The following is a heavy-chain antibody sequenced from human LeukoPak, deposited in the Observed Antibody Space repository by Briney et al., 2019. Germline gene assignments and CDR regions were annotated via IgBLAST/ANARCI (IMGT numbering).Heavy chain of an antibody. J-gene: IGHJ4*02. CDR3: ARGCSGGSCFGDFDY. CDR2: ISANGGET. D-gene: IGHD2-15*01. CDR1: GFTFSIYA. Sequence: GGSLRLSCAASGFTFSIYAMNWVRQAPGKGLEWVSSISANGGETHYADSVKGRFTISRDNAKNSLYLQMNSLRDEDTAVYYCARGCSGGSCFGDFDYWGQGTLGTVSS. V-gene: IGHV3-23*01.